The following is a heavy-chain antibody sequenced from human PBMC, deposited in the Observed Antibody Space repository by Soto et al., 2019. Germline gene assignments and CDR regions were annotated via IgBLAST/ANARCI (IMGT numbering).Heavy chain of an antibody. CDR1: GGSISSSSYY. CDR3: ARLTLRRTYGDYGGAFDI. D-gene: IGHD4-17*01. Sequence: QLQLQESCPGLVKPSETLSLTCTVSGGSISSSSYYWGWIRQPPGKGLECIGSIYYSGSTYYNPSLKSRVTISVDTSKNQFSLKLSSVTAADTAVYYCARLTLRRTYGDYGGAFDIWGQWTMVTVSS. V-gene: IGHV4-39*01. J-gene: IGHJ3*02. CDR2: IYYSGST.